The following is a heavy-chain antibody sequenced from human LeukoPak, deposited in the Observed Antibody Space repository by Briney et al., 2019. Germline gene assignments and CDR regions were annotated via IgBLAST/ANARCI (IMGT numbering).Heavy chain of an antibody. J-gene: IGHJ3*02. CDR2: IYYSGST. V-gene: IGHV4-59*01. D-gene: IGHD6-19*01. CDR3: ARGDEYSSGWYAGAFDI. CDR1: GGSISSYY. Sequence: SETLSLTCTVSGGSISSYYWSWIRQPPGKGLEWMGYIYYSGSTNYNPPLKSRVTISVDTSKNQFSLKLSSVTAADTAVYCCARGDEYSSGWYAGAFDIWGQGTMVTVSS.